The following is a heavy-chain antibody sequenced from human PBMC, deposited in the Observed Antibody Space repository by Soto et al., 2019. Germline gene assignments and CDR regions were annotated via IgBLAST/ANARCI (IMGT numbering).Heavy chain of an antibody. CDR3: ARLGSPAGNWCHX. Sequence: SQTLSLTCSISGDSVSSNSAAWNWIRQSPSRGLEWLGRKYYRSKWYNDYAVSLKSRITINPDTSKNQFSLQLNSVTPEDTSVYYCARLGSPAGNWCHXWGQATLVTVSX. CDR1: GDSVSSNSAA. V-gene: IGHV6-1*01. CDR2: KYYRSKWYN. D-gene: IGHD6-13*01. J-gene: IGHJ5*02.